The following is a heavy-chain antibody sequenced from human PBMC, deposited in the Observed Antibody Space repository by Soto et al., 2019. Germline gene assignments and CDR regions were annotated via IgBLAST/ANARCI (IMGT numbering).Heavy chain of an antibody. CDR2: IYWDDSK. Sequence: SGPTLVNPTQTLTLTCTFSGFSLSTYGVGVGWIRQPPGKALEWLAVIYWDDSKHYSPPLESRLTITKDTSKNQVVLTMTNMDPVDTATYYCAHKGYGDYPLDYWGQGTLVTVSS. J-gene: IGHJ4*02. V-gene: IGHV2-5*02. CDR3: AHKGYGDYPLDY. CDR1: GFSLSTYGVG. D-gene: IGHD4-17*01.